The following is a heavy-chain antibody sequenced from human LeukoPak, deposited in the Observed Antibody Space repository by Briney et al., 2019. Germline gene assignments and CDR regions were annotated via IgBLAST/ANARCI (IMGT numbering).Heavy chain of an antibody. CDR1: GFTFDDYA. CDR2: ISWNSGSI. Sequence: GRSLRLSCAASGFTFDDYAMHWVRQAPGTGLEWVSGISWNSGSIGYADSVKGRFTISRDNAKNSLYLQMNSLRAEDTALYYCAKGWSGYYTGFDYWGQGTLVTVSS. J-gene: IGHJ4*02. V-gene: IGHV3-9*01. D-gene: IGHD3-3*01. CDR3: AKGWSGYYTGFDY.